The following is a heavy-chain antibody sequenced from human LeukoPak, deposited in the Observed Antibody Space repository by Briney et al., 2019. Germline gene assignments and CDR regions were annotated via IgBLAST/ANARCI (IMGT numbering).Heavy chain of an antibody. D-gene: IGHD6-13*01. CDR2: ISSSNNYT. CDR1: GFTFSSYN. V-gene: IGHV3-21*01. J-gene: IGHJ4*02. Sequence: PGGSLRLSCAVSGFTFSSYNMNWVRQAPGKGLEWVSSISSSNNYTHYADSVKGRFTISRDNAKNSLYLQMNSLRAEDTAVYYCATAAAGIGGQGTLVTVSS. CDR3: ATAAAGI.